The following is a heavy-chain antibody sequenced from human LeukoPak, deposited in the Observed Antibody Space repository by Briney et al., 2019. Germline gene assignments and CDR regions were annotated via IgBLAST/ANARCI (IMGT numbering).Heavy chain of an antibody. V-gene: IGHV1-69*04. CDR2: IIPILGIA. CDR1: GGTFSSYA. CDR3: ARDIAAGTSEY. Sequence: SEKVSCKASGGTFSSYAISWVRQAPGQGLEWMGRIIPILGIANYAQKFQGRVTITADKSTSTAYMELSSLRSEDTAVYYCARDIAAGTSEYWGQGTLVTVSS. D-gene: IGHD6-13*01. J-gene: IGHJ4*02.